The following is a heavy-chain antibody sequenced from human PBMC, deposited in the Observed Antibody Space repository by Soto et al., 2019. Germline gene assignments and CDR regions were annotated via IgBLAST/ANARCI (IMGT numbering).Heavy chain of an antibody. Sequence: GESLKISCKGSGYTFTNYWIGWVRQMPGKCPEWMGIIYPGDSDTKYNPSFQGQVTISADKSITTTYLQWSSLTASDTAIYYCAASIFYYGMDVWGQGTTVTVSS. CDR1: GYTFTNYW. V-gene: IGHV5-51*01. J-gene: IGHJ6*02. CDR3: AASIFYYGMDV. CDR2: IYPGDSDT.